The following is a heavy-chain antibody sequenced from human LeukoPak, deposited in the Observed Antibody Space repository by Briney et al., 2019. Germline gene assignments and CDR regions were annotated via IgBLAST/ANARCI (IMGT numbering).Heavy chain of an antibody. Sequence: ASVKVSCKASGYTFTGYYMHWVRQAPGQGLEWMGRINPNSGGTNYAQKFQGRVTMTRDTSISTAYMELSRLRSDDTAVYCCARDGMGTLLADYWGQGTLVTVSS. V-gene: IGHV1-2*06. CDR1: GYTFTGYY. J-gene: IGHJ4*02. CDR2: INPNSGGT. D-gene: IGHD5-18*01. CDR3: ARDGMGTLLADY.